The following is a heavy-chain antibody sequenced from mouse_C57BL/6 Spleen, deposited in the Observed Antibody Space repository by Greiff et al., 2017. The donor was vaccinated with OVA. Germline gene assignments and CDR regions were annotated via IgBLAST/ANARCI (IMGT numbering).Heavy chain of an antibody. V-gene: IGHV5-9-1*02. J-gene: IGHJ2*01. CDR1: GFTFSSYA. D-gene: IGHD1-1*01. CDR2: ISSGGDYI. Sequence: DVMLVESGEGLVKPGGSLKLSCAASGFTFSSYAMSWVRQTPEKRLEWVAYISSGGDYIYYADTVKGRFTISRDNARNTLYLQMSSLKSEDTAMYYCTRVYYYGSSPYFDYWGQGTTLTVSS. CDR3: TRVYYYGSSPYFDY.